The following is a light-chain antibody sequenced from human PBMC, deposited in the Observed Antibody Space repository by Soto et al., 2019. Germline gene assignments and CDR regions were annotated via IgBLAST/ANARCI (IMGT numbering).Light chain of an antibody. V-gene: IGLV2-8*01. CDR2: EVS. CDR3: SSYAGSNNLGV. J-gene: IGLJ2*01. CDR1: SSDVGGYNY. Sequence: QSVLTQPASVSGSPGQSITISCTGTSSDVGGYNYDSWYQQHPGKAPKLMIYEVSKRPSGVPDRFSGSKSGNTASLTVSGLQAEDEADYYCSSYAGSNNLGVFGGGTKLTVL.